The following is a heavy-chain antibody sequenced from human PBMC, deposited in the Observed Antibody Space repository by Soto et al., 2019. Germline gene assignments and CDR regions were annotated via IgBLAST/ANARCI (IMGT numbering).Heavy chain of an antibody. D-gene: IGHD2-21*02. CDR3: APASRGGNSAYFDY. J-gene: IGHJ4*02. V-gene: IGHV2-5*02. CDR1: GFSLSTFDVG. Sequence: QITLKESGPTLVKPTQTLTLTCTFSGFSLSTFDVGVGWIRQPPRKALEWHAVIYWDDDRRYRPTLNSRLTVTKYTSNNQVVITMTNMDSVDTATYYCAPASRGGNSAYFDYWGQGTLVTVSS. CDR2: IYWDDDR.